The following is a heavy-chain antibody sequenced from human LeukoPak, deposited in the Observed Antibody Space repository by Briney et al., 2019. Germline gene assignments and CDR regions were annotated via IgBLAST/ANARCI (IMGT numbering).Heavy chain of an antibody. CDR1: GFTFSSYG. CDR2: ISGSGGST. Sequence: GGSLRLSCAASGFTFSSYGMSWARQAPGKGLEWVSAISGSGGSTYYADSVKGRFTISRDNSKNTLYLQMNSLRAEDTAVYYCAVGFGEYHYWGQGTLVTVSS. J-gene: IGHJ4*02. V-gene: IGHV3-23*01. CDR3: AVGFGEYHY. D-gene: IGHD3-10*01.